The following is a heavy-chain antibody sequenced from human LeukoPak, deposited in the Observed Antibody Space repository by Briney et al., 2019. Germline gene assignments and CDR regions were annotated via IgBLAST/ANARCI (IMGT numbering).Heavy chain of an antibody. CDR2: IHYGGST. J-gene: IGHJ4*02. CDR3: ARGYCSGGSCYESRGWFDY. V-gene: IGHV4-39*07. D-gene: IGHD2-15*01. Sequence: KPSETLSPTCTVSGVSISSYSYYWGWIRQPPGKGLEWIGSIHYGGSTYYNPSLKSRVTISVDTSKNQFSLKLSSVTAADTAVYFCARGYCSGGSCYESRGWFDYWGQGTLVTVSS. CDR1: GVSISSYSYY.